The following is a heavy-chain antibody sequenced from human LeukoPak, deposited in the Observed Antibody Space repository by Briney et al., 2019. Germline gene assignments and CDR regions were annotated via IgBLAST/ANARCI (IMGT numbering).Heavy chain of an antibody. CDR1: GGSFSGYY. J-gene: IGHJ4*02. Sequence: SETLSLTCAVYGGSFSGYYWSWIRQPPGKGLEWIGSIYYSGSTYYNPSLKSRVTISVDTSKNQFSLKLSSVTAADTAVYYCARVPIPVDTAMYYFDYWGQGTLVTVSS. V-gene: IGHV4-34*01. D-gene: IGHD5-18*01. CDR2: IYYSGST. CDR3: ARVPIPVDTAMYYFDY.